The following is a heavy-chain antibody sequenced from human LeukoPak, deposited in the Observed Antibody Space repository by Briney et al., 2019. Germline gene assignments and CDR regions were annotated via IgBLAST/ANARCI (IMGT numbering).Heavy chain of an antibody. V-gene: IGHV3-7*01. CDR2: IKEDGSRK. D-gene: IGHD2-21*02. Sequence: ETLSLTCTVSGGSISSSCYYWGWIRQPPGKELEWLANIKEDGSRKYYVDSVKGRFTISRDNAKKSLFLQMNSLRAEDTAVYYCARDGVTSSVVYWGQGTLVTVSS. CDR1: GGSISSSCYY. J-gene: IGHJ4*02. CDR3: ARDGVTSSVVY.